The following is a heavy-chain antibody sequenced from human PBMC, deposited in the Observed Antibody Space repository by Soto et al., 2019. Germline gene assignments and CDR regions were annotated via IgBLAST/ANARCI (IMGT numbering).Heavy chain of an antibody. CDR3: ARDPMI. V-gene: IGHV4-59*12. J-gene: IGHJ4*02. CDR1: GGSISSYY. D-gene: IGHD3-22*01. CDR2: ISHSGST. Sequence: SETLSLTRTVSGGSISSYYWSWIRQPPGKGLEWIGYISHSGSTYYNPSLKSRVTISVDRSKNQFSLKLSSVTAADTAVYYCARDPMIWGQGTLVTVSS.